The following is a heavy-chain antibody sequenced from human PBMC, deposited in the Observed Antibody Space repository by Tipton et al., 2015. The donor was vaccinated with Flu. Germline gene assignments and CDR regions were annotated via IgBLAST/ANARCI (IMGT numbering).Heavy chain of an antibody. CDR3: ASRDYSNYVSAPKNWFGP. Sequence: TLSLTCSVSGGSIGSPYCWGWIRQAPGKGLEWIGNIHYSGSPHYNPSLKSGVTIPVDTSKNQFSLRVSFVTAADTAVAYGASRDYSNYVSAPKNWFGPWGQRSLVTVSS. CDR2: IHYSGSP. D-gene: IGHD4-11*01. V-gene: IGHV4-38-2*01. J-gene: IGHJ5*02. CDR1: GGSIGSPYC.